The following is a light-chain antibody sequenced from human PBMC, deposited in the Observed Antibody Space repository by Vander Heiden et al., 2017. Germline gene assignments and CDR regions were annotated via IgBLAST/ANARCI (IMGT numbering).Light chain of an antibody. CDR2: EAS. V-gene: IGKV3-11*01. J-gene: IGKJ3*01. CDR3: KQRSNWPIT. CDR1: ESVSSH. Sequence: EIVLTQSPVTLSLYPGERATLSCRASESVSSHIAYYQQKAGQAPRLLDDEASSRATGIPARFSGSESGTDFTLTISSLGPEDFAVYYCKQRSNWPITFGHGTKVDIK.